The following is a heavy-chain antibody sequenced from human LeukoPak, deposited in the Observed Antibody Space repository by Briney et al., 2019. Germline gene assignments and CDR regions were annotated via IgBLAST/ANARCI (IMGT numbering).Heavy chain of an antibody. CDR3: ARGPAVAGNWFDP. CDR2: ISSSSSYI. Sequence: GGSLRLSCAASGFTFSSYSMNWVCQAPGKGLEWVSSISSSSSYIYYADSVKGRFTISRDNAKNSLYLQMNSLRAEDTAVYYCARGPAVAGNWFDPWGQGTLVTVSS. J-gene: IGHJ5*02. CDR1: GFTFSSYS. D-gene: IGHD6-19*01. V-gene: IGHV3-21*01.